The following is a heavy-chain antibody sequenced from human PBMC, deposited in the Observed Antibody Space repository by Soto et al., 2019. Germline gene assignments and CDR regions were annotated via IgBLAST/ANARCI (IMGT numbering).Heavy chain of an antibody. Sequence: SETLSLTCAVYGGSFSGYYWSWIRQPPGKGLEWIGEINRSGSTNYNPSLKSRVTISVDTSKNQFSLKLSSVTAADTAVYYCARGGVYYDFWSGYLNWFDPWGQGTLVTVSS. CDR2: INRSGST. CDR3: ARGGVYYDFWSGYLNWFDP. J-gene: IGHJ5*02. CDR1: GGSFSGYY. V-gene: IGHV4-34*01. D-gene: IGHD3-3*01.